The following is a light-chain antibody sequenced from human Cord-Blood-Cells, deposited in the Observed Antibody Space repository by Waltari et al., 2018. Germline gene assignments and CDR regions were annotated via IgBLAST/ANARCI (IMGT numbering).Light chain of an antibody. CDR2: WAS. CDR1: QSVLYSPNNKNY. J-gene: IGKJ3*01. V-gene: IGKV4-1*01. CDR3: QQYYSTPFT. Sequence: DIVMTQSPDSLAVSLGERATINCKSSQSVLYSPNNKNYLAWYQQKPGQPPKLLIYWASTRESGVPDRFSGSGSGTDFTRTISSLQAEDVAVYYCQQYYSTPFTFGPGTKVDIK.